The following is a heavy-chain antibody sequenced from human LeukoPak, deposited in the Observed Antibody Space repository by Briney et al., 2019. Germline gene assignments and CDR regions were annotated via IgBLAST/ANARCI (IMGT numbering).Heavy chain of an antibody. CDR3: ARTQQLLYYYYYYMDV. CDR1: GGSFSGYY. CDR2: INHGGST. J-gene: IGHJ6*03. Sequence: SETLSLTCAVYGGSFSGYYWSWIRQPPGKGLEWIGEINHGGSTNYNPSLKSRVTISVDTFKNQFSLKLSSVTAADTAVYYCARTQQLLYYYYYYMDVWGKGTTVTVSS. V-gene: IGHV4-34*01. D-gene: IGHD6-13*01.